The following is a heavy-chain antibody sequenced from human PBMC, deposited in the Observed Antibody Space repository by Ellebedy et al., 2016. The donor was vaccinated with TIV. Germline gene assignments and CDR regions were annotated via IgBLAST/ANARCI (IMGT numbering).Heavy chain of an antibody. CDR2: INPNSGGT. Sequence: ASVKVSCKASGYTFTGYYMHWVRQAPGQGLEWMGWINPNSGGTTYAQKFQGRVTMTRDTSISTAYMELSRLRSDDTAVYYCARDREDGDLDYWGQGCLVTVSS. CDR3: ARDREDGDLDY. CDR1: GYTFTGYY. J-gene: IGHJ4*02. D-gene: IGHD4-17*01. V-gene: IGHV1-2*02.